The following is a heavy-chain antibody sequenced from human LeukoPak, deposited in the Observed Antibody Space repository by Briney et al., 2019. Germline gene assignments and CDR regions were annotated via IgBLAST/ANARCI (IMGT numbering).Heavy chain of an antibody. CDR1: GGSISSSSYY. D-gene: IGHD3-22*01. Sequence: PSETLSLTCTVSGGSISSSSYYWGWIRQPPGKGLEWIGSIYYSGSTYYNPSLKSRVTISVDTSKNQFSLKLSSVTAADTAVYYCARHRSDRPNPEYYMDVWGKGTTVTISS. V-gene: IGHV4-39*01. CDR2: IYYSGST. CDR3: ARHRSDRPNPEYYMDV. J-gene: IGHJ6*03.